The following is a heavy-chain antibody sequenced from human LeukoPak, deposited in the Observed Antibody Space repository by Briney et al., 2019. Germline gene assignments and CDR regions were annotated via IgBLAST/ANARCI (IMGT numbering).Heavy chain of an antibody. D-gene: IGHD1-26*01. J-gene: IGHJ4*02. Sequence: SETLSLTCTVSGGSISSYHWSWVRQPPGKGLEWIGYILTSGSTNHNPSLKSRLTISVDTSKNQFTLKVNSVTAADTAVYYCARVRVSGSYLYYFDSWGQGNLVTVSS. V-gene: IGHV4-4*09. CDR1: GGSISSYH. CDR2: ILTSGST. CDR3: ARVRVSGSYLYYFDS.